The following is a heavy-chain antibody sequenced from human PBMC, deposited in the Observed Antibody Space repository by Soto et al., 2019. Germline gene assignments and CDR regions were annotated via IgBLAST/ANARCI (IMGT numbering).Heavy chain of an antibody. CDR2: INHSGST. V-gene: IGHV4-34*01. J-gene: IGHJ5*02. Sequence: QSQTLSLTCAVYGGSFSGYYWSWIRQPPGKGLEWIGEINHSGSTNYSPSLKSRFTISVDTSKNKFSLKLSSVTAADTAVYYCATLTPYYYDSSGYYYGWFDPWGQGTLVTVSS. CDR3: ATLTPYYYDSSGYYYGWFDP. D-gene: IGHD3-22*01. CDR1: GGSFSGYY.